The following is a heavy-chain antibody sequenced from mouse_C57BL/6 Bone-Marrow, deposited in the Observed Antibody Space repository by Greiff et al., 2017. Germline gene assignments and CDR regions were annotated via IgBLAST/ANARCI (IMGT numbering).Heavy chain of an antibody. J-gene: IGHJ2*01. CDR1: GFTFSSYA. Sequence: EVKLQESGGGLVKPGGSLKLSCAASGFTFSSYAMSWVRQTPEKRLEWVATISDGGSYTYYPDNVKGRFTISRDNAKNNLYLQMSNLKSEDTAMYYCARDGYDYDYWGQGTTLTVSS. D-gene: IGHD2-4*01. CDR2: ISDGGSYT. CDR3: ARDGYDYDY. V-gene: IGHV5-4*01.